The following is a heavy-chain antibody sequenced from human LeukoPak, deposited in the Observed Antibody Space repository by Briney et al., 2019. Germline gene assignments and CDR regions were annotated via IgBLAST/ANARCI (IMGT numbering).Heavy chain of an antibody. V-gene: IGHV4-59*01. D-gene: IGHD3-10*01. J-gene: IGHJ4*02. CDR3: ARVIRGVMDY. CDR2: IYYGGNT. CDR1: GGSISSYY. Sequence: PSETLSLTCTVSGGSISSYYWSWIRQPPGEGLEWIGYIYYGGNTDYNPSLKSRVTISVDTSKNQFSLKLSSVTTADTAVYYCARVIRGVMDYWGQGTLVTVSS.